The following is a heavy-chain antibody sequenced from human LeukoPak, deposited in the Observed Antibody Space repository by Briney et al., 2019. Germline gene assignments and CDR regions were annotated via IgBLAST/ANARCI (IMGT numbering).Heavy chain of an antibody. CDR1: GFTVSSNY. CDR2: IYSGGST. J-gene: IGHJ3*02. V-gene: IGHV3-53*04. Sequence: GGSLRLSCAASGFTVSSNYMSWVRQAPGKGLEGVSVIYSGGSTYYADSVKGRFTISRHNSKNTLYLQMNSLRAGDTAVYYCARAKPEYCSSTSCYAARGAFDICGQGTMVTVSS. CDR3: ARAKPEYCSSTSCYAARGAFDI. D-gene: IGHD2-2*01.